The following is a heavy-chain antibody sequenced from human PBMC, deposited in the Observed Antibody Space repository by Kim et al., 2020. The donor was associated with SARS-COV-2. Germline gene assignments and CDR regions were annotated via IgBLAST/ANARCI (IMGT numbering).Heavy chain of an antibody. CDR2: INHSGENT. CDR1: GFTFSAYA. V-gene: IGHV3-23*01. Sequence: GGSLRLSCAASGFTFSAYAMAWVRQAPGKGLEWVSAINHSGENTYYADVVKGRFTISRDNSRNTLDLQMNSLSAEDTAIYYCAKDDRWRLLAPRYYFDHWGQGALVTVSS. D-gene: IGHD2-21*02. J-gene: IGHJ4*02. CDR3: AKDDRWRLLAPRYYFDH.